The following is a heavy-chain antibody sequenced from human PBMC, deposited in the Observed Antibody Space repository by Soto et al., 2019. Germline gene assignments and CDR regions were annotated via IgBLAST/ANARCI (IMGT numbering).Heavy chain of an antibody. D-gene: IGHD2-8*01. Sequence: PTLVNPTQTLTLTCTLSGFSLNGSGVRVGWSRQSPGKALEWLALIYWDDGKRYSPSLKNRLTVTKATLKNQVVLTMTNMDAADTGTCSFAHGEYSGDGWCLFDYWGQGTLVTVSS. J-gene: IGHJ4*02. CDR3: AHGEYSGDGWCLFDY. V-gene: IGHV2-5*02. CDR1: GFSLNGSGVR. CDR2: IYWDDGK.